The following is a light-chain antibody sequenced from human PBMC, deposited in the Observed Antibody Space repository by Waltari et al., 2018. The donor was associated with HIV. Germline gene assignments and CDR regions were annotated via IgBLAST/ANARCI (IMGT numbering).Light chain of an antibody. V-gene: IGKV4-1*01. J-gene: IGKJ1*01. CDR2: WAS. CDR3: QQYSSTPRT. Sequence: DIVMTQSPDSLAVSLGERATINCKSSQSVLYSSNNKNYLAWYQQKPGQPPKLPIYWASTRESGVPDRFSGSGSGTDFTLTISSLQAEDVAVYYCQQYSSTPRTFGQGTKVEIK. CDR1: QSVLYSSNNKNY.